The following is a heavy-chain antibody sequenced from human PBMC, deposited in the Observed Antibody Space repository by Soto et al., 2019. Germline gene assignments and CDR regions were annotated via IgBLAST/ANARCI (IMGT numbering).Heavy chain of an antibody. D-gene: IGHD1-1*01. CDR1: GATFSGSA. Sequence: GASVKVSCKASGATFSGSAFSWVRQAPGQGLEWMGGITPTLGTTNYAQHLQGRVTITADEYTATSFMELTSLTSADTAISYCARGFTTGAKIEGVDYWGQGTLVTVSS. CDR3: ARGFTTGAKIEGVDY. J-gene: IGHJ4*02. V-gene: IGHV1-69*13. CDR2: ITPTLGTT.